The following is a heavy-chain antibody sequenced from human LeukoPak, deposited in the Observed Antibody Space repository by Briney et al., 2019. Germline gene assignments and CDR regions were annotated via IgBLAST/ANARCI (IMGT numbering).Heavy chain of an antibody. D-gene: IGHD2-15*01. Sequence: GESLRLSCAASGFTVSSNYMNWVRQAPGRGLEWVSSLSSGGNYIYYADSVKGRFTSSRDNAKNSLYLQMNSLRAEDTAVYYCVRAGYAYNYYYAMDVWGQGTTVTVSS. CDR3: VRAGYAYNYYYAMDV. CDR1: GFTVSSNY. J-gene: IGHJ6*02. CDR2: LSSGGNYI. V-gene: IGHV3-21*01.